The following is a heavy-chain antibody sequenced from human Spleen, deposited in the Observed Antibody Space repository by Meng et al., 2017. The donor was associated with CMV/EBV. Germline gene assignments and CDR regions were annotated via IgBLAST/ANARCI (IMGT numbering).Heavy chain of an antibody. J-gene: IGHJ4*02. CDR2: ISSSGSSK. CDR3: ARVLVRGVIIMAFDY. D-gene: IGHD3-10*01. CDR1: GCTIRRHA. V-gene: IGHV3-23*01. Sequence: GCTIRRHAMGWVRQCQEKGLEWVSAISSSGSSKYYADSVKGRFTISRDNSKNTLYLQMNSLRAEDTAVYYCARVLVRGVIIMAFDYWGQGILVTVSS.